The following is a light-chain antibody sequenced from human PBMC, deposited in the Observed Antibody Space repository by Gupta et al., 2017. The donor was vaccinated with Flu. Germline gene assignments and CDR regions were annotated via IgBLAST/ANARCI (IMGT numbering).Light chain of an antibody. CDR1: QSVLYSSNNKNY. CDR2: WAS. Sequence: NCKSSQSVLYSSNNKNYLAWYQQRTGQPPKLLIYWASTRESGVPDRFSGSGSGTDFTLTISSLQAEDVAVYYCQQYYTSPLTFGGGTKVEIK. V-gene: IGKV4-1*01. J-gene: IGKJ4*01. CDR3: QQYYTSPLT.